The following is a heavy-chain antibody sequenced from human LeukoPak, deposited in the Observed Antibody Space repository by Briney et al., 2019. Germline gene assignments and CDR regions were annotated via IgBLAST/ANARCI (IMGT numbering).Heavy chain of an antibody. CDR3: AKERGATPYFDY. V-gene: IGHV3-30*18. CDR2: ISYDGSNK. CDR1: GFTFSSYG. Sequence: PGRSLRLSCAASGFTFSSYGMHWVRQAPGKGLEWVAVISYDGSNKYYADSVKGRFTISRDNSKNTLYLQMNRLRAEGTAVYYCAKERGATPYFDYWGQGTLVTVSS. D-gene: IGHD1-26*01. J-gene: IGHJ4*02.